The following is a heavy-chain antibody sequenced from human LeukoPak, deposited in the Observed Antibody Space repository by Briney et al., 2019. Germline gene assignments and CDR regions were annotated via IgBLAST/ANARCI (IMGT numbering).Heavy chain of an antibody. CDR1: GGSISSYY. V-gene: IGHV4-59*12. CDR3: AREGPGAFDI. CDR2: ISYSGST. J-gene: IGHJ3*02. D-gene: IGHD3-10*01. Sequence: SETLSLTCTVSGGSISSYYWSWIRQPPGKGLEWIGFISYSGSTNYNPSLKSRVTISVDTSKNQFSLRLRSVTAADTAVYYCAREGPGAFDIWGQGTMVTVSS.